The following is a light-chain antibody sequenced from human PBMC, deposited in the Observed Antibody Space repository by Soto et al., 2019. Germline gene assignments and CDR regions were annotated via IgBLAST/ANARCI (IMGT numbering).Light chain of an antibody. CDR1: QSVHSW. CDR2: KAS. Sequence: DIQMTQSPSTLSASVGDRVTITCRASQSVHSWLAWYQQKPGKAPNLLIYKASTLESGVPSRISGSGSGTEFTLTISSLQAEYFATYYCQHNNSFPWAFGQGTKVNIK. V-gene: IGKV1-5*03. J-gene: IGKJ1*01. CDR3: QHNNSFPWA.